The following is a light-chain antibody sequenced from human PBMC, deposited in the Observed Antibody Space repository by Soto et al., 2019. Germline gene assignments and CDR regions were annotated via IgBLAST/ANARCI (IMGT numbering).Light chain of an antibody. CDR2: GAS. CDR1: QSVPKDY. Sequence: PGERATLSCRASQSVPKDYLVWYQHKPGQAPRLLIHGASSRATGIPDRFSGSGSGTDFTLTISRLEPEDFAVYYCQQSSISPLPFGGGTKVDIK. CDR3: QQSSISPLP. J-gene: IGKJ4*01. V-gene: IGKV3-20*01.